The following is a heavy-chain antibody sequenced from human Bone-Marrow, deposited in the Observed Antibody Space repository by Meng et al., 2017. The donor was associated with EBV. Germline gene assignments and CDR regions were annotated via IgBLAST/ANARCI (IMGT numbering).Heavy chain of an antibody. CDR1: GFSFSAFG. Sequence: QVHLVESGGGVAQPGRSLRLSCAASGFSFSAFGMQWLRQAPGKGLEWVAFISYDGISKYYADSVKGRFTISRDNSRNTLYLQMDSLRAEDTAVYYCAKDPNVDILANGPFDYWGQGTLVTVSS. CDR3: AKDPNVDILANGPFDY. CDR2: ISYDGISK. J-gene: IGHJ4*02. D-gene: IGHD5-12*01. V-gene: IGHV3-30*18.